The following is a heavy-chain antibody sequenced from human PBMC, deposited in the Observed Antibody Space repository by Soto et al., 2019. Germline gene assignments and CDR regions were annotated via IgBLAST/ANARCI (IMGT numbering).Heavy chain of an antibody. V-gene: IGHV3-23*01. D-gene: IGHD2-2*01. Sequence: GGSLRLSWAASGFTFSSYAMSWVRQAPGKGLEWVSAISGSGGSTYYADSVKGRFTISRDNSKNTLYLQMNSLRAEDTAVYYCAKTGLQYQLLASYFDYCRQRPLFPASS. J-gene: IGHJ4*02. CDR1: GFTFSSYA. CDR3: AKTGLQYQLLASYFDY. CDR2: ISGSGGST.